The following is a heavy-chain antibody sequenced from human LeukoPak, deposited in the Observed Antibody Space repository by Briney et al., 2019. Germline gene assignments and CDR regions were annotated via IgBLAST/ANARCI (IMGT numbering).Heavy chain of an antibody. CDR2: LNTDGAWI. J-gene: IGHJ3*02. D-gene: IGHD2-21*02. Sequence: GGSLRLSCAASGFTFRSYVMSWVRLAPGKGLEWVSGLNTDGAWIYYADSVKGRFTISRDNSENTLYLQMNSLRADDTALYYCASGGYCAGDCYPGSIKNDAFDIWGQGTMVTVSS. CDR3: ASGGYCAGDCYPGSIKNDAFDI. CDR1: GFTFRSYV. V-gene: IGHV3-23*01.